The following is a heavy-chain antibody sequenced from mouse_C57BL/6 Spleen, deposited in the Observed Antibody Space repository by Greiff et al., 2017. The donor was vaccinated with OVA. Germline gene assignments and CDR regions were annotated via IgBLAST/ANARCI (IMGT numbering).Heavy chain of an antibody. CDR1: GFSLTSYA. Sequence: VNLVESGPGLVAPSQSLSITCTVSGFSLTSYAISWVRQPPGKGLEWLGVIWTGGGTNYNSALKSRLSISKDNSKSQVFLKMNSLQTDDTARYYCARRGIYDGYYAMDYWGQGTSVTVSS. CDR2: IWTGGGT. J-gene: IGHJ4*01. CDR3: ARRGIYDGYYAMDY. D-gene: IGHD2-3*01. V-gene: IGHV2-9-1*01.